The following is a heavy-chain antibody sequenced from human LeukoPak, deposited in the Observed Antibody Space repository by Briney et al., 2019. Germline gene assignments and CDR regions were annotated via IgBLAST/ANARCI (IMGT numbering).Heavy chain of an antibody. CDR2: IYYSGNT. V-gene: IGHV4-39*01. CDR1: GGSVSSSGYY. D-gene: IGHD6-13*01. CDR3: ARQLGQQFVLGYYHYMDV. J-gene: IGHJ6*03. Sequence: SETLSLTCSVSGGSVSSSGYYWGWLRQPPEKGLEWFGTIYYSGNTYYNPSLKSRVTISVDTSKNQFSLNLNSVTAADTAVYYCARQLGQQFVLGYYHYMDVWGKGTTVTVSS.